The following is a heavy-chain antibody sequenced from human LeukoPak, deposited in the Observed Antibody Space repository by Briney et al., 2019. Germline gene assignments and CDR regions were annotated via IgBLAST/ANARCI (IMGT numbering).Heavy chain of an antibody. D-gene: IGHD4-17*01. V-gene: IGHV3-30*03. CDR3: ARDRYGDYAIDS. J-gene: IGHJ4*02. Sequence: GRSLRLSCAASGFTFSHYGVHWVRQAPGKGLEWVAVISYDGSNKYYANSVKGRFTISRDNSKNTVFLQMNSLRAEDTAVYFCARDRYGDYAIDSWGQGTLVTVSS. CDR2: ISYDGSNK. CDR1: GFTFSHYG.